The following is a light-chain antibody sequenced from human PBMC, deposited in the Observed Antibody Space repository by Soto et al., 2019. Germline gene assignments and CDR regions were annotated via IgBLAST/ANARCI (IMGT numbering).Light chain of an antibody. CDR2: GDN. V-gene: IGLV1-40*01. J-gene: IGLJ3*02. CDR1: TSNIGAPYD. CDR3: AAWDDSLSWV. Sequence: QSVLTQPPSVSGAPGQRVSISCTGSTSNIGAPYDVHWYQHLPGTAPKLLIYGDNNRPSGVPDRFSGSKSGTSASLAITRLQAEDEADYYCAAWDDSLSWVFGGGTQLTVL.